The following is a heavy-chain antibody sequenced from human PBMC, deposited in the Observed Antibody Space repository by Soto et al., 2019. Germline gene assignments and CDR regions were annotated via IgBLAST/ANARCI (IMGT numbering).Heavy chain of an antibody. CDR1: GFTFSDYY. Sequence: PGGSLRLSCAASGFTFSDYYMSWIRQAPGKGLEWVSYISSSGSTIHYADSVKGRFTISRDNAKNSLYLQMNSLRAEDTAVYYCARPTANFPFYYYYGMDVWGQGTTVTVSS. V-gene: IGHV3-11*01. D-gene: IGHD5-18*01. CDR3: ARPTANFPFYYYYGMDV. J-gene: IGHJ6*02. CDR2: ISSSGSTI.